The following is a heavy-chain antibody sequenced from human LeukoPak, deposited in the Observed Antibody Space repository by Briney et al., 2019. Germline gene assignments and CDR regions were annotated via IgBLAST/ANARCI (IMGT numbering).Heavy chain of an antibody. CDR3: ARAYGSGYVY. Sequence: GGSLRLSCAASGFTLGSYWMHWVRQAPGQGPVWVSRISSDASITNYADSVKGRFTISRDDAKNTLYLQMNSLRVEDTAVYHCARAYGSGYVYWGQGTLVTVSS. D-gene: IGHD3-10*01. V-gene: IGHV3-74*01. CDR1: GFTLGSYW. CDR2: ISSDASIT. J-gene: IGHJ4*02.